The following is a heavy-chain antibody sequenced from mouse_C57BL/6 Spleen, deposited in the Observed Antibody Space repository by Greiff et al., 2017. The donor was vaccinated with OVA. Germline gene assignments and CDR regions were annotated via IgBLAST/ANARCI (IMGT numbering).Heavy chain of an antibody. CDR2: INPSSGYT. J-gene: IGHJ1*03. CDR3: ASGALRGYFDV. Sequence: VKLQESGAELARPGASVKMSCKASGYTFTSYTMHWVKQRPGQGLEWIGYINPSSGYTKYNQKFKDKATLTADKSSSTAYMQLSSLTSEDSAVYYCASGALRGYFDVWGTGTTVTVSS. CDR1: GYTFTSYT. D-gene: IGHD3-1*01. V-gene: IGHV1-4*01.